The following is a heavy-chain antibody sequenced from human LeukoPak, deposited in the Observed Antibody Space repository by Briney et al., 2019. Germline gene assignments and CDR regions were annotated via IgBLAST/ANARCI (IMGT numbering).Heavy chain of an antibody. J-gene: IGHJ3*02. CDR2: ISWNSGSI. D-gene: IGHD6-13*01. CDR1: GFTFDDYA. Sequence: QAGGSLRLSCAASGFTFDDYAMRWVRQAPGKGLEWVSGISWNSGSIGYADSVKGRFTISRDSAKNSLYLQMNSLRAEDTALYYCAKDPNRYSSSWFDAFDIWGQGTMVTVSS. V-gene: IGHV3-9*01. CDR3: AKDPNRYSSSWFDAFDI.